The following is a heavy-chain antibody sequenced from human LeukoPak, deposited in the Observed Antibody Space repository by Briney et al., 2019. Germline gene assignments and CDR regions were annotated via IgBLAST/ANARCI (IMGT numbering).Heavy chain of an antibody. V-gene: IGHV4-59*12. CDR3: ARGDGGNSHYFDY. CDR2: IYHSGST. CDR1: GGSISSYY. D-gene: IGHD4-23*01. Sequence: SETLSLTCTVSGGSISSYYWSWIRQPPGKGLEWIGYIYHSGSTYYNPSLKSRVTISVDRSKNQFSLKLSSVTAADTAVYYCARGDGGNSHYFDYWGQGTLVTVSS. J-gene: IGHJ4*02.